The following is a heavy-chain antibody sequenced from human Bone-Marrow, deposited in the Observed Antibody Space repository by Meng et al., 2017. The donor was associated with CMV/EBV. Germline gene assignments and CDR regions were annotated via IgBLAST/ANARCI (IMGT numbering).Heavy chain of an antibody. J-gene: IGHJ4*02. CDR2: IRSKAYGGTT. CDR3: TRAGNSRRAYYFDY. V-gene: IGHV3-49*04. Sequence: LRLSCTASGFTFGDYAMSWVRQAPGKGLEWVGFIRSKAYGGTTEYAASVKGRFTISRDDSKSIAYLQMNSLKTEDTAVYYCTRAGNSRRAYYFDYWGQGTLVTVSS. CDR1: GFTFGDYA.